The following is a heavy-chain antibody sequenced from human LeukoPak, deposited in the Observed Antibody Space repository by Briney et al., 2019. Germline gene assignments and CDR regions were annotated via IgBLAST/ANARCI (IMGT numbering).Heavy chain of an antibody. J-gene: IGHJ6*03. CDR2: INPSGGST. CDR3: ARTGTTTTVYCYYYMDV. CDR1: GYTFTSYY. D-gene: IGHD1-7*01. Sequence: ASVKVSCKASGYTFTSYYMHWVRQAPGQGLEWMGIINPSGGSTSYAQKFQGRVTMTRDMSTSTVYMELSSLRSEDTAVYYCARTGTTTTVYCYYYMDVWGKGTTVTVSS. V-gene: IGHV1-46*01.